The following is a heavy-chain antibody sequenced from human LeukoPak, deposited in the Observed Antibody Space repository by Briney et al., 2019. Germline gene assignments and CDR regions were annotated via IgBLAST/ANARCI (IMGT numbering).Heavy chain of an antibody. J-gene: IGHJ4*02. CDR2: IYTSGST. D-gene: IGHD6-6*01. V-gene: IGHV4-61*02. Sequence: SQTLSLTCTVSGGSISSGSYYWSWIRQPAGKGLEWIGRIYTSGSTNYNPSLKSRVTISVDTSKNQFSLKLSSVTAADTAVYYCARVRIAARPGGAIHFYYFDYWGQGTLVTVSS. CDR3: ARVRIAARPGGAIHFYYFDY. CDR1: GGSISSGSYY.